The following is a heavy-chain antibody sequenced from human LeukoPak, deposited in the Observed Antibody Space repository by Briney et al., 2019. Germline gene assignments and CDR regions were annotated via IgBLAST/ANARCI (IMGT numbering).Heavy chain of an antibody. CDR2: IYYSGIT. D-gene: IGHD4-23*01. J-gene: IGHJ2*01. Sequence: PSQTLSLTCTVSGGSISSGGYYWSWIRQHPGKGLEWIGYIYYSGITYYNASLRSRVTLSVDTSRNQFSLKLSSVTAADTAVYYCARATDGGNWMGWYFDLWGRGTLATVSS. CDR3: ARATDGGNWMGWYFDL. CDR1: GGSISSGGYY. V-gene: IGHV4-31*03.